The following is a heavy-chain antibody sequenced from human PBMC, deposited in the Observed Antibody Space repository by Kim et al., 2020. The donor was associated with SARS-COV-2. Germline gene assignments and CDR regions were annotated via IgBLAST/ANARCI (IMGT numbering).Heavy chain of an antibody. CDR3: ARGAGFWSGSGFDY. J-gene: IGHJ4*02. CDR1: GFTFSSYS. Sequence: GGSLRLSCAASGFTFSSYSMNWVRQAPGKGLEWVSYISSSSSTIYYADSVKGRFTISRDNAKNSLYLQMNSLRDEDTAVYYCARGAGFWSGSGFDYWGQGTLVTVSS. V-gene: IGHV3-48*02. D-gene: IGHD3-3*01. CDR2: ISSSSSTI.